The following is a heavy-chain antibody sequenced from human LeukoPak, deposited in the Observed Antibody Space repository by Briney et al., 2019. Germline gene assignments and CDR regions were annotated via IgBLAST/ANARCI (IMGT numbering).Heavy chain of an antibody. V-gene: IGHV3-21*01. D-gene: IGHD3-22*01. J-gene: IGHJ4*02. CDR1: GFTFSTSS. CDR3: ARELYYYDSSGEY. CDR2: ISSSRSYI. Sequence: GGSLRLSCAASGFTFSTSSLNWVRQAPGKGLEWVSSISSSRSYIYYADSVKGRFTISRDNSKNTLYLQMNSLRAEDTAVYYCARELYYYDSSGEYWGQGTLVTVSS.